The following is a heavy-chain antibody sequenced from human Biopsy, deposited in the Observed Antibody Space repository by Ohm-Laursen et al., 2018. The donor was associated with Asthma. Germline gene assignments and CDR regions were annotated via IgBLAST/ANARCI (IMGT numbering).Heavy chain of an antibody. CDR2: INSVFGTT. J-gene: IGHJ4*02. Sequence: ASVNSCKSLGGTFNTYVIGWVRQAPGQGLEWMGGINSVFGTTTYPQKFQDRVTITADDSTSTVYMELSSLRSEDTAVYYCARKAGSCISRTCYSLDFWGQGTLVTVSS. CDR1: GGTFNTYV. V-gene: IGHV1-69*13. CDR3: ARKAGSCISRTCYSLDF. D-gene: IGHD2-2*01.